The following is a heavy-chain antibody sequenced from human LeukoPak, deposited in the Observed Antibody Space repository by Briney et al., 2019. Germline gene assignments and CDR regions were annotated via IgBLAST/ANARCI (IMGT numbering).Heavy chain of an antibody. CDR3: ASGFLDDFWSGHF. V-gene: IGHV3-7*01. D-gene: IGHD3-3*01. Sequence: GGSLRLSCAASGFTLSSYWMSWVRQAPGKGLEWVANIKEDGREKYYVASVKGRFTISRDNAKKSLYLQMNSLRVEDTAVYYCASGFLDDFWSGHFWGQGTLVTVSS. CDR2: IKEDGREK. J-gene: IGHJ4*02. CDR1: GFTLSSYW.